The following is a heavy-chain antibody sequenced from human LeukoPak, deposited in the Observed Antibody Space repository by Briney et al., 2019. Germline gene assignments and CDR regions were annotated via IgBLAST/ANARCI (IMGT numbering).Heavy chain of an antibody. D-gene: IGHD3-9*01. CDR3: ARTPLRYFDWLLSY. CDR1: GFTFSLYY. V-gene: IGHV3-74*01. J-gene: IGHJ4*02. CDR2: INEDGSRT. Sequence: QPGGSLRLSCGASGFTFSLYYMHWVRQVPGKGLVWVARINEDGSRTDYADSVKGRFTVSRDNANNTLHLQMNSLRAEDTAVYFCARTPLRYFDWLLSYWGQGTLVTVSS.